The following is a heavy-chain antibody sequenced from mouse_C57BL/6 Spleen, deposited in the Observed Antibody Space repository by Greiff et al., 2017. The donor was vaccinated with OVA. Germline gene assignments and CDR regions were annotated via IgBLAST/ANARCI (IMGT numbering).Heavy chain of an antibody. CDR2: ISSGSSTI. CDR3: AKGGSSPFDY. Sequence: EVQVVESGGGLVKPGGSLKLSCAASGFTFSDYGMHWVRQAPEKGLEWVAYISSGSSTIYYAETVKGRFTISRDNAKNPLFLQMTSLKSEDTAMYYCAKGGSSPFDYWGQGTTLTVSS. V-gene: IGHV5-17*01. CDR1: GFTFSDYG. D-gene: IGHD1-1*01. J-gene: IGHJ2*01.